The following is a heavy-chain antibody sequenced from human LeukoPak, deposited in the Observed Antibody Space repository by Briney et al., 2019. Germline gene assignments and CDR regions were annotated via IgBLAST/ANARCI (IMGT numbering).Heavy chain of an antibody. Sequence: PGGSLRLSCAASGFTFSSYSMNWVRQAPGKGLEWVSYISSSSSTIYYADSVKGRFTISRDNAKNSLYLQMNSLRDEDTAVYYCAGDSSSGSRPDAFDIWGQGTMVTVSS. V-gene: IGHV3-48*02. CDR2: ISSSSSTI. CDR1: GFTFSSYS. CDR3: AGDSSSGSRPDAFDI. J-gene: IGHJ3*02. D-gene: IGHD1-26*01.